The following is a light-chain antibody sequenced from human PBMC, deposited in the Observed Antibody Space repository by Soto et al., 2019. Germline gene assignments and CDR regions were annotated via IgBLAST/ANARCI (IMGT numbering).Light chain of an antibody. V-gene: IGLV1-40*01. Sequence: QSVLTQPPSVSGAPGQRVTISCTGSISNIGAGYDVHWYQRLPGTAPKVLIYGNNNRPSGVPDRFSGSKSGTSASLAITGLQAEDEADYYCQSYDSSLSGSYVFGTGTKLTVL. J-gene: IGLJ1*01. CDR1: ISNIGAGYD. CDR2: GNN. CDR3: QSYDSSLSGSYV.